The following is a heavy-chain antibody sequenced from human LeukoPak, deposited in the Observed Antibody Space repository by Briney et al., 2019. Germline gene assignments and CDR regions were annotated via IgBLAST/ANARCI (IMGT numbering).Heavy chain of an antibody. CDR2: IYYSGST. Sequence: PSETLSLTCTVSGGSISSHYWSWIRQPPGKGLEWIGYIYYSGSTYYNPSLKSRVTISVDTSKNQFSLKLSSVTAADTAVYYCARGKPLAYLGFDYWGQGTLVTVSS. V-gene: IGHV4-59*08. D-gene: IGHD3-10*01. CDR1: GGSISSHY. CDR3: ARGKPLAYLGFDY. J-gene: IGHJ4*02.